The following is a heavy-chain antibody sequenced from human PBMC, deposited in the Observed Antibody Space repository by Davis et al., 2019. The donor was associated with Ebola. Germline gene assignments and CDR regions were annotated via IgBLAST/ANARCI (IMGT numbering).Heavy chain of an antibody. D-gene: IGHD2-2*01. V-gene: IGHV3-74*01. J-gene: IGHJ6*02. CDR2: INSDGSST. Sequence: HTGGSLRLSCAASGFTFSSYWMHWVRQAPGKGLVWVSRINSDGSSTSYADSVKGRFTISRDNAKNTLYLQMNSLRAEDTAVYYCAKDGLKSCSSTSCYYYYGMDVWGQGTTVTVSS. CDR3: AKDGLKSCSSTSCYYYYGMDV. CDR1: GFTFSSYW.